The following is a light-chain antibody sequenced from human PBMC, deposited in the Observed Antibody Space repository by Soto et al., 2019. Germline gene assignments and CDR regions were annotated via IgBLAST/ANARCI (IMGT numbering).Light chain of an antibody. CDR3: QQYGSSPRYT. V-gene: IGKV3-20*01. CDR1: QSVSSSY. Sequence: EIVLTQSPGTLSLSPGERATLSCRASQSVSSSYLAWYQQKPGQAPRLLIYGASSRATGIPDRFSGSGSGTDFTLTISRLEPEDFAVYYCQQYGSSPRYTFGQGTNLEIK. J-gene: IGKJ2*01. CDR2: GAS.